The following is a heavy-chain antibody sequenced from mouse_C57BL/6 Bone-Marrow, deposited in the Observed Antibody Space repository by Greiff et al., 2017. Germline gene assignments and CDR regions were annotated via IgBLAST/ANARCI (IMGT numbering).Heavy chain of an antibody. J-gene: IGHJ2*01. CDR2: ISSCGSYT. CDR3: AGQNYSSHY. CDR1: GFTFSSYG. D-gene: IGHD2-12*01. Sequence: EVQGVESGGDLVKPGGSLKLSCAASGFTFSSYGMSWVRQTPDKRLEWVATISSCGSYTYYPESVKGRFPISRDNDKNTLYLQMSSLKSEDAAMYYCAGQNYSSHYWGQGTTLTVSS. V-gene: IGHV5-6*01.